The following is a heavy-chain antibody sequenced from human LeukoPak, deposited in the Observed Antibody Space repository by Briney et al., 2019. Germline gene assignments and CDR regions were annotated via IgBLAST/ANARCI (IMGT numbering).Heavy chain of an antibody. CDR1: GYTFTSFD. V-gene: IGHV1-8*01. D-gene: IGHD6-13*01. CDR3: ARAGAYSSSWYADY. J-gene: IGHJ4*02. Sequence: ASVKVSCKASGYTFTSFDFNWVRQATGQGLEWMGWMKSNNGHTGYAQKFQGRVTMTRDTSISTAYMELSSLRSEDTAVYYCARAGAYSSSWYADYWGQGTLVTVSS. CDR2: MKSNNGHT.